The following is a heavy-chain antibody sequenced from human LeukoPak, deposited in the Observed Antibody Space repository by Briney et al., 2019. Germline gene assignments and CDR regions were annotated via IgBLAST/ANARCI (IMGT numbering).Heavy chain of an antibody. Sequence: SETLSLACTVSGGSISSYYWSWIRQPPGKGLEWIGYIYYSGSTNYNPSLKSRVTISVDTSKNQFSLKLSSVTAADTAVYYCARATPSGSPFYYYYYYMDVWGKGTTVTVSS. D-gene: IGHD1-26*01. CDR1: GGSISSYY. CDR3: ARATPSGSPFYYYYYYMDV. V-gene: IGHV4-59*01. CDR2: IYYSGST. J-gene: IGHJ6*03.